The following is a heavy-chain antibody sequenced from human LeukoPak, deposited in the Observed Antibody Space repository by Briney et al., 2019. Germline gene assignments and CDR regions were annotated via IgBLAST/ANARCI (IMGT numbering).Heavy chain of an antibody. CDR3: ARDLDVAATHLYYYYYGMDV. CDR1: GFTFSSYS. CDR2: ISSSSSYI. J-gene: IGHJ6*02. D-gene: IGHD2-15*01. Sequence: TGGSLRLSCAASGFTFSSYSMNWVRQAPGKGLEWVSSISSSSSYIYYADSVKGRFTISRDNSKNTLYLQMNSLRAEDTAVYYCARDLDVAATHLYYYYYGMDVWGQGTTVTVSS. V-gene: IGHV3-21*01.